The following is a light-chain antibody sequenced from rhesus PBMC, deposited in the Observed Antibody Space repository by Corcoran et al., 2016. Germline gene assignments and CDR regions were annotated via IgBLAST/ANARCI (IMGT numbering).Light chain of an antibody. CDR1: SSDIGDYNY. Sequence: QAALPQSSSVSGSRGKSVTISCTGLSSDIGDYNYVSWYQQNPGKVPKLIIYEVSKRPSGASDRFSGSKSGNTASLTISGLQAEDEADYYCSSYAKSSAIIFGTGTRLTVL. CDR2: EVS. V-gene: IGLV2-13*02. J-gene: IGLJ1*01. CDR3: SSYAKSSAII.